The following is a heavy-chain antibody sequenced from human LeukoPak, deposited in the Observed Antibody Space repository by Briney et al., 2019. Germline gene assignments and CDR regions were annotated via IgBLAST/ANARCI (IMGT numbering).Heavy chain of an antibody. V-gene: IGHV1-2*02. J-gene: IGHJ4*02. CDR3: ARGAGGKFDF. Sequence: ASVKVSCKTSGYIFTADYMHRVRQAPGQGLEWMGWINPNTGGTNYAQKFQGRATMTRDTSINTAYVELSRLRSDDTAVYYCARGAGGKFDFWGQGTLVTVSS. D-gene: IGHD1-1*01. CDR1: GYIFTADY. CDR2: INPNTGGT.